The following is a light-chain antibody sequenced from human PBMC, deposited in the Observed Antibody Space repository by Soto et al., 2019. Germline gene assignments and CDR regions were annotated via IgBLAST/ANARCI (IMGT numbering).Light chain of an antibody. Sequence: QSVLTQPASLSGSPGQSVTISSPGTSTEACGYNYVSWYQHHPGKAPKLIIYDVTNRPSGVSNPFSGSKSGNTASLTISGLQPEDEADYYCSSYTTSNTRQIVFGTGTKVTVL. V-gene: IGLV2-14*03. CDR2: DVT. J-gene: IGLJ1*01. CDR1: STEACGYNY. CDR3: SSYTTSNTRQIV.